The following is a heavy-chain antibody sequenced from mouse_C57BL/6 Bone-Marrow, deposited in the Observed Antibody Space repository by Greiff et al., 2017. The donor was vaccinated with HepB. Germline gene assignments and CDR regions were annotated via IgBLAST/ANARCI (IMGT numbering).Heavy chain of an antibody. CDR3: AREFITTVVAPYYAMDY. D-gene: IGHD1-1*01. CDR1: GYTFTGYW. J-gene: IGHJ4*01. CDR2: ILPGSGST. V-gene: IGHV1-9*01. Sequence: VKLVESGAELMKPGASVKLSCKATGYTFTGYWIEWVKQRPGHGLEWIGEILPGSGSTNYNEKFKGKATFTADTSSNTAYMQLSSLTTEDSAIYYCAREFITTVVAPYYAMDYWGQGTSVTVSS.